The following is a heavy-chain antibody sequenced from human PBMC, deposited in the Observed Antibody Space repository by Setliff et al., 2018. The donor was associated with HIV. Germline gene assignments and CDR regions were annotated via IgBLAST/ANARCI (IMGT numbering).Heavy chain of an antibody. D-gene: IGHD6-13*01. CDR2: IRSEAYGGTT. V-gene: IGHV3-49*04. CDR1: GFPFGDYA. Sequence: PGGSLRLSCTASGFPFGDYAISWVRQAPGKGLEWVGFIRSEAYGGTTEYAASVKGRFTISRDDSKSIAYLQMNSLKIEDTAVYYCTRAIAAAPLGWYYGMDVWGQGTTVTVSS. CDR3: TRAIAAAPLGWYYGMDV. J-gene: IGHJ6*02.